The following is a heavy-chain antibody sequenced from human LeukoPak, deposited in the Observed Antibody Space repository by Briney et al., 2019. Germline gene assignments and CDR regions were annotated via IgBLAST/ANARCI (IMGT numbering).Heavy chain of an antibody. Sequence: ASVKVSCKASGGTFSSYAISWVRQAPGQGLEWMGGIIPIFGTANYAQKFQGRVTITADESTSTAYMELSSLRSEDTAVYYCAREPLYCSSTSCPFDYWGQGTLVSVSS. CDR1: GGTFSSYA. V-gene: IGHV1-69*13. J-gene: IGHJ4*02. CDR3: AREPLYCSSTSCPFDY. D-gene: IGHD2-2*01. CDR2: IIPIFGTA.